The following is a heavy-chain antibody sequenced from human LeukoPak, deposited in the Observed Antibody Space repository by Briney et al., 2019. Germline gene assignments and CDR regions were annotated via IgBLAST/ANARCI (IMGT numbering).Heavy chain of an antibody. Sequence: ASVKVSCKASGGTFSSYAISWVRQAPGQELEWMGGIIPIFGTANYAQKFQGRVTITADESTSTAYMELSSLRSEDTAVYYCAGGLGELLEALFYYYGMDVWGQGTTVTVSS. V-gene: IGHV1-69*13. D-gene: IGHD3-10*01. CDR3: AGGLGELLEALFYYYGMDV. CDR1: GGTFSSYA. CDR2: IIPIFGTA. J-gene: IGHJ6*02.